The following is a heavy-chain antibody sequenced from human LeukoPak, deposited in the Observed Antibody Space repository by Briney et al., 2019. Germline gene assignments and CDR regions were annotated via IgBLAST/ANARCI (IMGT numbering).Heavy chain of an antibody. Sequence: GGSLRLSCAASGFTFSSYWMSWVRQAPGKGLEWVANIKQDGSEKYYVDSVKGRFTISRDNAKNSLYVQMNSLRAEDTAVYYCARARDILTGYAYNWFDPWGQGTLVTVSS. V-gene: IGHV3-7*04. CDR3: ARARDILTGYAYNWFDP. CDR2: IKQDGSEK. D-gene: IGHD3-9*01. CDR1: GFTFSSYW. J-gene: IGHJ5*02.